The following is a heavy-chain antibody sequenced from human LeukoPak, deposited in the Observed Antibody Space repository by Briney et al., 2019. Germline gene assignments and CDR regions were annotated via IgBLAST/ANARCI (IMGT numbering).Heavy chain of an antibody. J-gene: IGHJ4*02. CDR1: GFTFSNYA. V-gene: IGHV3-23*01. D-gene: IGHD3-9*01. CDR3: AKWGDYDILTGYYDSDY. Sequence: GGSLRLSCAASGFTFSNYAMSWVRQAPGKGLEWVSAVSGRDDSTYYADSEKGRFTISRDNSKNTLYLQMNSLRAEDTAVYYCAKWGDYDILTGYYDSDYWGQGTLVTVSS. CDR2: VSGRDDST.